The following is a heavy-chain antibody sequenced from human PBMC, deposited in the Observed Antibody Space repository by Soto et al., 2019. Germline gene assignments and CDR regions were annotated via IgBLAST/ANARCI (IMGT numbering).Heavy chain of an antibody. CDR2: MNPNSGNT. V-gene: IGHV1-8*01. Sequence: ASVKVSCKASGYTFTSYDINWVRQATGQGLEWMGWMNPNSGNTGYAQKFQGRVTMTRNTSISTAYMELSSLRSEDTAVYYCARGHRPGIAAAGSRWFDPWGQGTLVTVSS. J-gene: IGHJ5*02. CDR3: ARGHRPGIAAAGSRWFDP. CDR1: GYTFTSYD. D-gene: IGHD6-13*01.